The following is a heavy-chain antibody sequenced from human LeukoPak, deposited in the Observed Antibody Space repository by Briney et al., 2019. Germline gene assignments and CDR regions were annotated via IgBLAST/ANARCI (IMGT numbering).Heavy chain of an antibody. CDR2: INHNGNVN. Sequence: PGGSLRLSCAASGFTFSSYWMNWARQAPGKGLEWVASINHNGNVNYYVDSVKGRFTISRDNAKNSLYLQMSNLRAEDTAVYYCARVPTSRSFDYWGQGTLVTVSS. CDR3: ARVPTSRSFDY. CDR1: GFTFSSYW. V-gene: IGHV3-7*03. J-gene: IGHJ4*02.